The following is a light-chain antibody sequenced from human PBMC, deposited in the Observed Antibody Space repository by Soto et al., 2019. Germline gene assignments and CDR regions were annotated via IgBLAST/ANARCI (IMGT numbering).Light chain of an antibody. CDR1: QSISTY. J-gene: IGKJ5*01. Sequence: DIQMTQSPSSLSASVGDRVTITCRASQSISTYLNWFQQKPGKAPKLLIYAPSSLQSGVPSRFSGSGSGTDFTLTISSLQPEDFAIYYCQQISSTPPITFGQGTRLEIK. V-gene: IGKV1-39*01. CDR2: APS. CDR3: QQISSTPPIT.